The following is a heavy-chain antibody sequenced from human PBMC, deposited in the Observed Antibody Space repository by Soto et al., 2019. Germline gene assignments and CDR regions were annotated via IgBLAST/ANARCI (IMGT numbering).Heavy chain of an antibody. J-gene: IGHJ3*02. CDR3: ATNYASRGYSGSHKLAFDI. Sequence: PGGSLRLSCAASGFTFSSYSMNWVRQAPGKGLEWVSSISSSSSYIYYADSVKGRFTISRDNAKNSLYLQMNSLRAEDTAVYYCATNYASRGYSGSHKLAFDIWGQGTMVTVSS. V-gene: IGHV3-21*01. CDR1: GFTFSSYS. D-gene: IGHD1-26*01. CDR2: ISSSSSYI.